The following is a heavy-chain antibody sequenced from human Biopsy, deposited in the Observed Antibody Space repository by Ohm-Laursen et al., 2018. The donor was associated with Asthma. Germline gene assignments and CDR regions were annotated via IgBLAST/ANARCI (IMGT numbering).Heavy chain of an antibody. CDR1: SGSGGYMRSGNYY. Sequence: SDTLSLTCSLSSGSGGYMRSGNYYWGWIRQPPGKGLEWIGGINYSGTTYYNPSLESRVTVSPDPSKNQFSQKLPSVTAADTAVYYCVRGSSSWHHGPFHYYYGLDVWGQGTTATVSS. CDR2: INYSGTT. CDR3: VRGSSSWHHGPFHYYYGLDV. V-gene: IGHV4-39*01. J-gene: IGHJ6*02. D-gene: IGHD6-13*01.